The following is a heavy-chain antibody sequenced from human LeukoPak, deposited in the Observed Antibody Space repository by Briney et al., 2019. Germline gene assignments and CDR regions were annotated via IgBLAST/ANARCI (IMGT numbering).Heavy chain of an antibody. CDR3: AKSPQDIVVVAAATPSFWFDP. CDR2: ISGSGGST. CDR1: GFTFSSYA. V-gene: IGHV3-23*01. D-gene: IGHD2-15*01. J-gene: IGHJ5*02. Sequence: GGSLRLSCAASGFTFSSYAMSWVRQAPGKGLEWVSAISGSGGSTYYADSVKGRFTISRDNSKNTLYLQMNSLRAEDTAVYYCAKSPQDIVVVAAATPSFWFDPWGQGTLVTVSS.